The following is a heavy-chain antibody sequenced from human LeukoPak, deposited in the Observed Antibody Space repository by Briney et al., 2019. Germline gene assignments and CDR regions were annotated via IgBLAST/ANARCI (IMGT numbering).Heavy chain of an antibody. CDR3: ARSGYSSDKFDY. D-gene: IGHD6-19*01. Sequence: GASVKVSCKASGYTFTSYDINWVRQAPGQGLEWMGRIIPILGIANYAQKFQGRVTITADKSTSTAYMELSSLRSEDTAVYYCARSGYSSDKFDYWGQGTLVTVSS. V-gene: IGHV1-69*04. CDR1: GYTFTSYD. J-gene: IGHJ4*02. CDR2: IIPILGIA.